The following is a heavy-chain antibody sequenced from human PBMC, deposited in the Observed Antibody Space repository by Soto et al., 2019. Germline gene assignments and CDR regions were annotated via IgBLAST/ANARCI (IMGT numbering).Heavy chain of an antibody. CDR2: ISGSADVI. J-gene: IGHJ4*02. CDR3: AKYRSTSSGAEGFDY. V-gene: IGHV3-23*01. CDR1: GFTFTSYA. D-gene: IGHD6-6*01. Sequence: SLRLSCAVSGFTFTSYAMTWVRQPPGKGLEWVSSISGSADVIYYTDSVKGRFTMSRDNSKVTLYLQLNSLRAEDTGVYYCAKYRSTSSGAEGFDYWGQGALVTVSS.